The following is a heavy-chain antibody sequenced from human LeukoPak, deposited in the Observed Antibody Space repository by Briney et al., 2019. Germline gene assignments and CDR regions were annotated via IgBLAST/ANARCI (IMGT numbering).Heavy chain of an antibody. D-gene: IGHD3-9*01. CDR3: AREPYDILTGGENWFDP. V-gene: IGHV4-39*07. CDR1: GGSISSSSYY. CDR2: IYYSGST. J-gene: IGHJ5*02. Sequence: PSETLSLTCTVSGGSISSSSYYWGWIRQPPGKGLEWIGSIYYSGSTYYNPSLKSRVTISVDTSKNQFSLKLSSVTAADTAVYYCAREPYDILTGGENWFDPWGQGTLVTVSS.